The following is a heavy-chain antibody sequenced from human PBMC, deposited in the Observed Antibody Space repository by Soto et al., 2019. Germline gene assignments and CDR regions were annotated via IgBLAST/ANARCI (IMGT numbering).Heavy chain of an antibody. CDR3: ARGLVSSSWYSLGY. D-gene: IGHD6-13*01. CDR1: GGSISSYY. Sequence: QVQLQESGPGLVKPSETLSLTCTVSGGSISSYYWSWIRRPPGKGLEWIGYIYYSGSTNYNPSLKSRVTISVDTSKTQFSLKLTSVTAADTAVYYCARGLVSSSWYSLGYWGQGTLVTVSS. CDR2: IYYSGST. V-gene: IGHV4-59*01. J-gene: IGHJ4*02.